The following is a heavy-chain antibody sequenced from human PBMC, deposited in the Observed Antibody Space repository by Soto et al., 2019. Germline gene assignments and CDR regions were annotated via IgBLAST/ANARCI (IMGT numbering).Heavy chain of an antibody. Sequence: PGWSLRLSCAASGFTVSSNYMSWVRQAPGKGLEWVSVIYSGGSTYYADSVKGRFTISRDNSKNTLYLQMNSLRAEDTAVYYCARDHRMIAVARYYYGMDVWGQGTTVTVSS. D-gene: IGHD6-19*01. J-gene: IGHJ6*02. CDR1: GFTVSSNY. CDR3: ARDHRMIAVARYYYGMDV. V-gene: IGHV3-53*01. CDR2: IYSGGST.